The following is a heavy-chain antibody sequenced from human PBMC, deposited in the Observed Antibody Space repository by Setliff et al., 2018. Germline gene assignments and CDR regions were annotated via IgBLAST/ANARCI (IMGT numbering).Heavy chain of an antibody. CDR1: GYSISSGYY. Sequence: SETLSLTCAVSGYSISSGYYWGWIRQPPGKGLEWIGIIFHSGSTYYNPSLKSRVTISMDTSKNQFSLRVSSVTAADTAVYYCARSFSRREKFLLDYWGQGALVTVSS. CDR2: IFHSGST. CDR3: ARSFSRREKFLLDY. J-gene: IGHJ4*02. V-gene: IGHV4-38-2*01.